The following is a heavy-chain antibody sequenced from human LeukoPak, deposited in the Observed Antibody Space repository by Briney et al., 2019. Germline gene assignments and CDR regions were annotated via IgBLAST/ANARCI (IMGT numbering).Heavy chain of an antibody. Sequence: PGGSLRLSCAASGFTFSSYGMHWVRQAPGKGLEWVAFIRYDGSNKYYADSVKGRFTISRDNSKNTLYLQMSSLRAEDTAVYYCAPGYDILTGYYRRGAFDYWGQGTLVTVSS. CDR1: GFTFSSYG. CDR3: APGYDILTGYYRRGAFDY. CDR2: IRYDGSNK. J-gene: IGHJ4*02. D-gene: IGHD3-9*01. V-gene: IGHV3-30*02.